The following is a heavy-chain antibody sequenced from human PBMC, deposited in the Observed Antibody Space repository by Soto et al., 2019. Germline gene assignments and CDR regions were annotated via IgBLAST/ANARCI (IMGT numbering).Heavy chain of an antibody. CDR2: INHSGST. J-gene: IGHJ6*02. D-gene: IGHD6-6*01. CDR1: GGSFSGYY. V-gene: IGHV4-34*01. Sequence: QVQLQQWGAGLLKPSETLSLTCAVYGGSFSGYYWSWIRQPPGKGLEWIGEINHSGSTNYNPSLKRRVTKSVDTSKHQFSLKLSSVTAADTAVDYCARRPRAAPALKYYYYGMDVWGQGTTVTVSS. CDR3: ARRPRAAPALKYYYYGMDV.